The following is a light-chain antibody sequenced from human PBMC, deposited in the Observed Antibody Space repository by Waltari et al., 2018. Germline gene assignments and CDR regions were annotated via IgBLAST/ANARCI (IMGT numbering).Light chain of an antibody. CDR2: HGS. Sequence: QSALTQPRPLSGSPRQSVPISCTGTSSDVGGYNYFPWYQQYPGRAPKVVIYHGSKRPSGVPDRFSGSKSGNTASLTISGLQAEDEADYYCCSYAGNYLRVFGGGTRLTVL. CDR1: SSDVGGYNY. V-gene: IGLV2-11*01. J-gene: IGLJ3*02. CDR3: CSYAGNYLRV.